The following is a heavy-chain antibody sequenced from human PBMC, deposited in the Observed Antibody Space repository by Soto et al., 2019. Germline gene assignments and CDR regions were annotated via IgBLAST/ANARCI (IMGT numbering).Heavy chain of an antibody. V-gene: IGHV4-38-2*02. CDR3: ARYPANLALAVAYFDS. Sequence: SETLSLTCRVSGSSITNSFYWGWIRQSPEKGLEWIGRISHTGRTSYNPSLKSRVSISVDTSKNQFSLTLTSVTAADTAVYYCARYPANLALAVAYFDSWGQGTRVTVSS. CDR1: GSSITNSFY. CDR2: ISHTGRT. J-gene: IGHJ4*02. D-gene: IGHD2-15*01.